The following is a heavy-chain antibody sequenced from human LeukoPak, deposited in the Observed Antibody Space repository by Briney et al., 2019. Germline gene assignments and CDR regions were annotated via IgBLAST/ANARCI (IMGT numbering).Heavy chain of an antibody. CDR1: GFTFSSYG. V-gene: IGHV3-33*01. CDR3: AREAAAGDYYYGMDV. Sequence: GGSLRLSCAAYGFTFSSYGMHWVRQAPGKGLEWLAVIWYDGSNKYYADSVKRRFIISRDNTNNTLYLQMNSLRAEDTAVYYCAREAAAGDYYYGMDVWDQGTTVTVSS. CDR2: IWYDGSNK. D-gene: IGHD6-13*01. J-gene: IGHJ6*02.